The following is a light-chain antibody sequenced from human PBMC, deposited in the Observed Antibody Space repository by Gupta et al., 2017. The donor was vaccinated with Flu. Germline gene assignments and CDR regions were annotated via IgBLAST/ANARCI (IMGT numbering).Light chain of an antibody. CDR3: QQRSNWPIT. CDR1: QRVRRY. J-gene: IGKJ5*01. CDR2: DAS. V-gene: IGKV3-11*01. Sequence: EILLTQSPATLSLSPGERATHSCGARQRVRRYLAWYLQTPGQAPSLLIDDASNRANGIPARFSGSGSGTEFTLTISSRQPEDFAVYYCQQRSNWPITFGRGTRVDIK.